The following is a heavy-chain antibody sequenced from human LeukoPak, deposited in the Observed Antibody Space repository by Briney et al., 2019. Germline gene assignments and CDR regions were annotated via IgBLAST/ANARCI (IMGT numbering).Heavy chain of an antibody. CDR2: IYHSGSS. Sequence: SETLSLTCAVSGYSVSSGYYWGWIRQPPGKGLEWIASIYHSGSSYYTPSLKSRVTTSVDTSKNEFSLRLSSVTAADTAVYYCARVSVTSLWFGELRGYFDLWGRGTLVTVSS. CDR1: GYSVSSGYY. J-gene: IGHJ2*01. CDR3: ARVSVTSLWFGELRGYFDL. D-gene: IGHD3-10*01. V-gene: IGHV4-38-2*01.